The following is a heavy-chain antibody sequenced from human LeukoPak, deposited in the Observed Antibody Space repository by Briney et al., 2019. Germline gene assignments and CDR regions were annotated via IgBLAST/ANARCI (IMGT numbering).Heavy chain of an antibody. CDR2: IWNDGSNK. CDR3: ARASGSYDY. Sequence: PGGSLRLSCEASGFIFSIYGMHWVRQSPGKGLEWVAVIWNDGSNKYYADSVKGRFTISRDNSKNTLFLQMYSLRAEDTAVYYCARASGSYDYWGQGTLVTVSS. V-gene: IGHV3-33*01. CDR1: GFIFSIYG. J-gene: IGHJ4*02. D-gene: IGHD1-26*01.